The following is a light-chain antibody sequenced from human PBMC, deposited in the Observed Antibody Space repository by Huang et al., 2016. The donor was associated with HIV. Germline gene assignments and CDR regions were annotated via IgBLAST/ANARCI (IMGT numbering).Light chain of an antibody. CDR3: QQTYIIPIT. CDR1: QSISSY. Sequence: DIQMTQSPFSLSASVGDRVTITCRASQSISSYLNWYQQKPGKAPKILIYAASTLQSGIPSRFSGSGAGTDFTLTITSLQPEDFATYYCQQTYIIPITFGQGTALEIK. V-gene: IGKV1-39*01. J-gene: IGKJ2*01. CDR2: AAS.